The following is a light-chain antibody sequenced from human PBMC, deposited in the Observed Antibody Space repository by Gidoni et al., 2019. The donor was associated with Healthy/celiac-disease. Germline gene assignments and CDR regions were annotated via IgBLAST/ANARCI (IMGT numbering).Light chain of an antibody. CDR2: GAS. CDR3: QQYNNWST. V-gene: IGKV3-15*01. J-gene: IGKJ3*01. Sequence: EIVMTQSPATLSVSPGERSTLSCRASQSVSSNVAWYQQKPGQAPRLLIYGASTRATGIPARFSGSGSGTEFTLTISSLQSEDFAVYYCQQYNNWSTFGHGTKVDIK. CDR1: QSVSSN.